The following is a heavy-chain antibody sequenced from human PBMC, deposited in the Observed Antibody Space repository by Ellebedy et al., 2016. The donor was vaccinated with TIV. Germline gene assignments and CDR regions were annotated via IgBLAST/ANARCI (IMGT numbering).Heavy chain of an antibody. Sequence: GSLRLXXTVSGGSISSSSYYWGWIRQPPGKGLEWIGSIYYSGSTYYNPSLKSRVTISVDTSKNQFSLKLSSVTAADTAVYYCARERYPVYYFDYWGQGTLVTVSS. V-gene: IGHV4-39*07. CDR2: IYYSGST. J-gene: IGHJ4*02. CDR1: GGSISSSSYY. D-gene: IGHD1-14*01. CDR3: ARERYPVYYFDY.